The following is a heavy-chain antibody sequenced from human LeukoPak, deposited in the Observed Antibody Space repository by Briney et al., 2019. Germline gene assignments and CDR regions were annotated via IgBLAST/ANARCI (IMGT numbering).Heavy chain of an antibody. CDR1: GFAFDSFA. V-gene: IGHV3-23*01. CDR3: ANVHCTISGCFAGVGPSDD. J-gene: IGHJ4*02. Sequence: GTLRLSCAASGFAFDSFAMTWVRQAPGKGLEWVSSISGSGGTTYYADSLKGRATISRDNSKNTLYLQVNSLRAEDTAKYYCANVHCTISGCFAGVGPSDDWGQGTLVTVSS. CDR2: ISGSGGTT. D-gene: IGHD2-2*01.